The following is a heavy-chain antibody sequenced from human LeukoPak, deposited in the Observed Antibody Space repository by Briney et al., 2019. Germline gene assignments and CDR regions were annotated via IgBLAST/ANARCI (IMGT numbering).Heavy chain of an antibody. J-gene: IGHJ4*02. D-gene: IGHD3-22*01. V-gene: IGHV3-23*01. CDR2: ISGSGGST. Sequence: GGSLRLSCAASGFTCGTYAMSWVRQAPGKGLEWVSDISGSGGSTYYADSVKGRFTISRDNSKNTLYLQMNSLRAEDTAIYYCAKDNRGTIVVVTPYYFDYWGQGTLVTVSS. CDR3: AKDNRGTIVVVTPYYFDY. CDR1: GFTCGTYA.